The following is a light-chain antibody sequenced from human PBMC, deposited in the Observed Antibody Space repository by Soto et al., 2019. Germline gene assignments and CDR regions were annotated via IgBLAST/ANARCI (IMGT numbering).Light chain of an antibody. CDR2: EVS. CDR1: SSDVGSYNL. CDR3: CSYAGSSTLYV. J-gene: IGLJ1*01. V-gene: IGLV2-23*02. Sequence: QSVLTQPASVSGSPGQSITISCTGTSSDVGSYNLVSWYQQHPGKAPKLMIYEVSKRPSGVSNRFSGSKSGNTASLTISXXXXXXXXXYXCCSYAGSSTLYVFGTGTKVTVL.